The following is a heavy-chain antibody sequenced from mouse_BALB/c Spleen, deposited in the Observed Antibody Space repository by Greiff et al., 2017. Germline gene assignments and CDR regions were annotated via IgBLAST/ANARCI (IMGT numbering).Heavy chain of an antibody. Sequence: EVQLQQSGAELVKPGASVKLSCTASGFNIKDTYMHWVKQRPEQGLEWIGRIDPANGNTKYDPKFQGKATITADTSSNTAYLQLSSLTSEDTAVYYCASGETIAYWGQGTLVTVSA. CDR1: GFNIKDTY. J-gene: IGHJ3*01. CDR2: IDPANGNT. V-gene: IGHV14-3*02. CDR3: ASGETIAY.